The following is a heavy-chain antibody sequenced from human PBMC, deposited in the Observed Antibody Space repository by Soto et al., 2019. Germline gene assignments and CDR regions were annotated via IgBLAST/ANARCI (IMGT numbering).Heavy chain of an antibody. J-gene: IGHJ5*01. CDR2: AYYRSKWST. D-gene: IGHD1-26*01. Sequence: PSQTLSLTCAISGDSVSSKSAAWNWIRQSPSRGLEWLGRAYYRSKWSTDYAVSVKSRITINPDTSKNQFSLQLNSVTPEDTAVYYCTRALSGSYDSWGQGTLVTVSS. V-gene: IGHV6-1*01. CDR3: TRALSGSYDS. CDR1: GDSVSSKSAA.